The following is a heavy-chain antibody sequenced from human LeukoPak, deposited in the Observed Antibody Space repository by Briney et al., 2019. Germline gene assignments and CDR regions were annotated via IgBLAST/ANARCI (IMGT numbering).Heavy chain of an antibody. CDR2: IYYTGNT. Sequence: PSETLSLTCTVSGDSVSNGNYYWSWLRQPPGKALEWIGYIYYTGNTYYNPSLEGRVTISVDTSRNHFSVKLSSVTAADTAVYYCARSQNYYGSGDYWSQGTLVTVSS. CDR1: GDSVSNGNYY. J-gene: IGHJ4*02. D-gene: IGHD3-10*01. V-gene: IGHV4-61*03. CDR3: ARSQNYYGSGDY.